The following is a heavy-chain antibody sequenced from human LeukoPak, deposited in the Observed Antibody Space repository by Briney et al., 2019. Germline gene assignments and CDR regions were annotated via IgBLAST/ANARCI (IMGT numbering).Heavy chain of an antibody. V-gene: IGHV4-39*01. D-gene: IGHD2/OR15-2a*01. Sequence: KPSETLSLXCTVSGGSISSSTYYWGWIRQPPGKGLEWIGSIYYSGSTNYNPSLKSRVTISVDTSNNQFPLKLSSVTAADTALYYCARHLSASDAFDIWGQGTMVTVSS. CDR1: GGSISSSTYY. CDR2: IYYSGST. J-gene: IGHJ3*02. CDR3: ARHLSASDAFDI.